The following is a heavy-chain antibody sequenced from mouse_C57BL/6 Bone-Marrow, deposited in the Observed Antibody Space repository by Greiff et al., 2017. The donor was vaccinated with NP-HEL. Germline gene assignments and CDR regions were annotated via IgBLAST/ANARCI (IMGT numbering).Heavy chain of an antibody. CDR3: TRGRITTVVDLFAY. CDR2: IRNKANNHAT. J-gene: IGHJ3*01. Sequence: EVQGVESGGGLVQPGGSMKLSCAASGFTFSDAWMDWVRQSPEKGLEWVAEIRNKANNHATYYAESVQGRFTISRDDSKISVYLQMNILRAEDTGIYYCTRGRITTVVDLFAYWGQGTLVTVSA. D-gene: IGHD1-1*01. CDR1: GFTFSDAW. V-gene: IGHV6-6*01.